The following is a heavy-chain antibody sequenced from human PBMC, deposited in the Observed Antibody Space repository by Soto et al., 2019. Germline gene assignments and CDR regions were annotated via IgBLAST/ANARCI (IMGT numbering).Heavy chain of an antibody. Sequence: EVQLAESGGGLVEPGGSLRLSCAGSGITLSNAWMNWVRQAAGKGLEWVGRIRSKGDGGATEYAAPVKGRFTFSRDDSENTLFLQMSALKPDDTGGYFCTSTRPGTNVFDIWGPGTMVIVSS. CDR3: TSTRPGTNVFDI. CDR2: IRSKGDGGAT. V-gene: IGHV3-15*01. D-gene: IGHD1-1*01. J-gene: IGHJ3*02. CDR1: GITLSNAW.